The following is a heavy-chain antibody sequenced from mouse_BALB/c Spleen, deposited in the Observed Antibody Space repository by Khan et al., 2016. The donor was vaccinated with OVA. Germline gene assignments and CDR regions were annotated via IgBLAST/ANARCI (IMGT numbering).Heavy chain of an antibody. J-gene: IGHJ4*01. CDR3: ASGLSRYYALDY. Sequence: VQLQQSGPGLVKPSQSLSLTCTVTGYSITSDYAWNWIRQFQGNKLEWMGYISYSGSTTYNPSLKSRISITRDTSKDQSVLQLKSVTSEDTAPNDCASGLSRYYALDYWGQGTSVTVSS. CDR1: GYSITSDYA. CDR2: ISYSGST. V-gene: IGHV3-2*02.